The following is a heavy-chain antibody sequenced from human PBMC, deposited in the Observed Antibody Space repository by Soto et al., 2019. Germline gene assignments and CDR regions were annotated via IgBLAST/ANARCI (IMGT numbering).Heavy chain of an antibody. Sequence: SETLSLTCTVSGGSISGGVHSWSWIRQPPGKGLEWIGHIYYSGSTYYNPSLKSRVTISVDTSKNQFSLKLSSVTAADTAVYYCARGVVVPEKGIDYWGQGTLVTVSS. CDR3: ARGVVVPEKGIDY. D-gene: IGHD2-2*01. CDR2: IYYSGST. V-gene: IGHV4-30-4*01. J-gene: IGHJ4*02. CDR1: GGSISGGVHS.